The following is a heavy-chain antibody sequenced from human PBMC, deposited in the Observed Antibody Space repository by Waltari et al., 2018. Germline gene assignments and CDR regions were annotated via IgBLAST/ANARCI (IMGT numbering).Heavy chain of an antibody. V-gene: IGHV3-15*01. J-gene: IGHJ4*02. CDR1: GLTFRNAW. CDR2: IKRKADGGTT. Sequence: EVQVVQSGGGLVKPGGSLRLSCAVSGLTFRNAWMNWVRQAPGKGLEWVGHIKRKADGGTTDYAATGKGRFTISRDDSKNTMYLQMKSLQTEDTGVYYCTRVVSDYWGQGSLVTVSS. CDR3: TRVVSDY.